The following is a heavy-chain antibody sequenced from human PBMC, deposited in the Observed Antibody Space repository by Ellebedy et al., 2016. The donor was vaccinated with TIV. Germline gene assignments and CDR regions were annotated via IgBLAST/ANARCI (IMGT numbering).Heavy chain of an antibody. V-gene: IGHV1-18*01. CDR1: GYTFTSYG. D-gene: IGHD4-17*01. Sequence: ASVKVSCXASGYTFTSYGISWVRQAPGQGLEWMGWISAYNGNTNYAQKLQGRVTMTTDTSTSTAYMELRSLRSDDTAVYYCARVHGDYEYYGMDVWGQGTTVTVSS. J-gene: IGHJ6*02. CDR3: ARVHGDYEYYGMDV. CDR2: ISAYNGNT.